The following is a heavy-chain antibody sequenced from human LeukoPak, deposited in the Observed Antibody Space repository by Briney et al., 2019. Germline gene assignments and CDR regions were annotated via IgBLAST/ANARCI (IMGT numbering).Heavy chain of an antibody. J-gene: IGHJ4*02. D-gene: IGHD7-27*01. Sequence: SETLSLTCTVSGGFISSNTYYWGCIRQPPGKGLEWIGSIYYSGSTYYNPSLKSRVTISVDTSKNQFSLKLRSVTAADTAVYSRARLAWGRLDYWGQGTLVTVSS. CDR2: IYYSGST. CDR1: GGFISSNTYY. V-gene: IGHV4-39*07. CDR3: ARLAWGRLDY.